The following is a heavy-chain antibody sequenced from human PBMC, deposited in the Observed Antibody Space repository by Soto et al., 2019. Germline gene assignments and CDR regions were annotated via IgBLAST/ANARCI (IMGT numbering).Heavy chain of an antibody. CDR3: ARAWFGELLSNYYYYGMDV. CDR1: GFTFSSYA. Sequence: QVQLVESGGGVVQPGRSLRLSCAASGFTFSSYAMHWVRQAPGKGLEWVAVISYDGSNKYYADSVKGRFTISRDNSKNTLYLQMNSLRAEDTAVYYCARAWFGELLSNYYYYGMDVWGQGTTVTVSS. D-gene: IGHD3-10*01. J-gene: IGHJ6*02. V-gene: IGHV3-30-3*01. CDR2: ISYDGSNK.